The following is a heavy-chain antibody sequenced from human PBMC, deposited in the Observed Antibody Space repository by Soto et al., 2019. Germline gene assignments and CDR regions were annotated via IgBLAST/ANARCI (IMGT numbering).Heavy chain of an antibody. Sequence: VQLVESGGGLVQPGGSLRLSCAASGFTFHRHGMHWVRQAPGKGLEWVAVISFDGLKTYYADSVKGRFTISRDNTNTTLFLQMNTLRPEDTAVYYCAQDRSGSYPFYYGMDVWGQGTTVTVSS. CDR2: ISFDGLKT. CDR3: AQDRSGSYPFYYGMDV. J-gene: IGHJ6*02. D-gene: IGHD1-26*01. CDR1: GFTFHRHG. V-gene: IGHV3-30*18.